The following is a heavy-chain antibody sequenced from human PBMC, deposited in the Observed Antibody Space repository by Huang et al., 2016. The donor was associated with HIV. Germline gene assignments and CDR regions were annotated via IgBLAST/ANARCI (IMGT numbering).Heavy chain of an antibody. Sequence: LRESGSRLVKASGTLSLTCNVAGISISGNSNYWGWIRQSPGKGLVWISTMHYVGRHYYNPSLKIRVSMSLDTSHNQHLSLTMSSVTVADTAIYYCASAIVVVATSRFYFEQWGGGILVTVTP. CDR3: ASAIVVVATSRFYFEQ. V-gene: IGHV4-39*02. CDR1: GISISGNSNY. J-gene: IGHJ1*01. CDR2: MHYVGRH. D-gene: IGHD2-2*01.